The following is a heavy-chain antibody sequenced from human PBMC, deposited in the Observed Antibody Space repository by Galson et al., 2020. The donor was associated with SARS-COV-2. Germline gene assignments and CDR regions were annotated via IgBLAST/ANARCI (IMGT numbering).Heavy chain of an antibody. J-gene: IGHJ6*02. D-gene: IGHD3-10*01. CDR3: ARDPDTMVREIYGMDV. CDR2: INAGNGNT. CDR1: GYTFTSYA. Sequence: ASVKVSCKASGYTFTSYAMHWVRQAPGQRLEWMGWINAGNGNTKYSQKFQGRVTITRDTSASTAYMELSSLRSEDTAVYYCARDPDTMVREIYGMDVWGQGTTVTVSS. V-gene: IGHV1-3*01.